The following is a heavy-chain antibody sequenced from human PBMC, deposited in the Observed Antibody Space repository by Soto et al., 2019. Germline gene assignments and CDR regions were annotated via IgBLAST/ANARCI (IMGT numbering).Heavy chain of an antibody. Sequence: PGGSLRLSCAASGFTFSSYRMNWVRQAPGKGLEWVSSISSSSSYIYYADSVKGRFTISRDNAKNSLYLQMNSLRAEDTAVYYCARDPDGGNDYYYYGMDVWGQGTTVTVSS. CDR2: ISSSSSYI. D-gene: IGHD2-15*01. J-gene: IGHJ6*02. CDR3: ARDPDGGNDYYYYGMDV. CDR1: GFTFSSYR. V-gene: IGHV3-21*01.